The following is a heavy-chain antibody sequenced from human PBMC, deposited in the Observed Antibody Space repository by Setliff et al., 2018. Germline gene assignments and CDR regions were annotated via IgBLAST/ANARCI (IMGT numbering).Heavy chain of an antibody. CDR2: INHGGNT. J-gene: IGHJ5*02. CDR1: GGSFSDYY. D-gene: IGHD5-18*01. Sequence: PSETLSLTCAVYGGSFSDYYWSWIRQPPGKGLEWIGEINHGGNTNYNPSLKSRVTISVDTSKNQFSLKLSSVTAADTAVYYCARGGPRGYSYKNWFDPWGQGTLVTVSS. CDR3: ARGGPRGYSYKNWFDP. V-gene: IGHV4-34*01.